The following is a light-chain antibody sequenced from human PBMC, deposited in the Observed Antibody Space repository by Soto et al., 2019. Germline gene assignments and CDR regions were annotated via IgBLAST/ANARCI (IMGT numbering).Light chain of an antibody. V-gene: IGLV4-69*01. Sequence: QSVLTQSPSASASLGASVKLTCTLSSGHSSYPIAWHQQQPEKGPRYLMKLNSDGSHTQGDGIPDRFSGSSSGAERYLTTSSLQSEDEADYYCQTWGTGTVVFGGGTKLTVL. CDR2: LNSDGSH. CDR3: QTWGTGTVV. J-gene: IGLJ2*01. CDR1: SGHSSYP.